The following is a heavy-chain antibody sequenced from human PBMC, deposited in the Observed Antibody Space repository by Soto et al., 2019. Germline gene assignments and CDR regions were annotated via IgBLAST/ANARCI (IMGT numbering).Heavy chain of an antibody. CDR1: GYTFTNYA. CDR2: ISVYNTNT. J-gene: IGHJ4*02. CDR3: ARAPLSGSYINY. D-gene: IGHD1-26*01. Sequence: QVQLVQSGAEVKKPGASVKVPCKASGYTFTNYAISWVRQAPGQGLEWMGWISVYNTNTNYAQNLQGRVTMTTDTSRSTAYMELRSLRSDDTAVYYCARAPLSGSYINYWGQGTLVTVSS. V-gene: IGHV1-18*01.